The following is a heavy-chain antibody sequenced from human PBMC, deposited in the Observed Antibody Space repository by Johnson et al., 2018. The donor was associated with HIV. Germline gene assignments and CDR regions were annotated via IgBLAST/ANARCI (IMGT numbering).Heavy chain of an antibody. D-gene: IGHD3-22*01. Sequence: QLVESGGGLVKPGGSLRLSCAASGFTFSDYYMSWIRQAPGKGLEWVSYISESGTTIYYADSVTGRFTISRDNAKNSLYLQMNSLRAEDTAVYFCARVTKYYFDSSVDAFDIWGQGTVVTVSS. CDR1: GFTFSDYY. V-gene: IGHV3-11*04. CDR2: ISESGTTI. CDR3: ARVTKYYFDSSVDAFDI. J-gene: IGHJ3*02.